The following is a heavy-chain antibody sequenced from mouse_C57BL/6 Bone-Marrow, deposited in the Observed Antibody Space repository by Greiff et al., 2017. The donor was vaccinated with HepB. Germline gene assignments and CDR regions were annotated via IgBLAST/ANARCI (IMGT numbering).Heavy chain of an antibody. CDR3: TGGGSSWDWYFDV. V-gene: IGHV6-3*01. CDR1: GFTFSNYW. J-gene: IGHJ1*03. CDR2: IRLKSDNYAT. D-gene: IGHD1-1*01. Sequence: EVQLVESGGGLVQPGGSMKLSCVASGFTFSNYWMNWVRQSPEKGLEWVAQIRLKSDNYATHYAESVKGRFTISRDDSKSSVYLQMNNLRAEDTGIYYCTGGGSSWDWYFDVWGTGTTVTVSS.